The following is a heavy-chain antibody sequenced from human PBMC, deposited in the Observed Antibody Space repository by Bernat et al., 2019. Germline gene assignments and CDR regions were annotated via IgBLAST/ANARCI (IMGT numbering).Heavy chain of an antibody. CDR3: ARDPYGDLWYFDL. CDR2: ISGSGYST. V-gene: IGHV3-23*01. Sequence: EVQLLESGGGLVQPGGSLRLSCAASGFTFSSYAMSWVRQAPGKGLEWVSVISGSGYSTYYADSVKGRFTISRDNSKNTLYLQMNSLRAEDTAVYYCARDPYGDLWYFDLWGRGTLVTVSS. CDR1: GFTFSSYA. J-gene: IGHJ2*01. D-gene: IGHD4-17*01.